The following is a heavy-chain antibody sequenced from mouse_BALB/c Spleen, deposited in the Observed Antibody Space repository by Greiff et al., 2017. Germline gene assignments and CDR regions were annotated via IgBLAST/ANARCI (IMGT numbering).Heavy chain of an antibody. Sequence: EVQLVESGGGLVQPGGSMKLSCVASGFTFSNYWMNWVRQSPEKGLEWVAEIRLKSNNYATHYAESVKGRFTISRDDSKSSVYLQMNNLRAEDTGIYYCTGGPHYYGYMDYWGQGTSVTVSS. CDR2: IRLKSNNYAT. CDR1: GFTFSNYW. V-gene: IGHV6-6*02. J-gene: IGHJ4*01. D-gene: IGHD1-2*01. CDR3: TGGPHYYGYMDY.